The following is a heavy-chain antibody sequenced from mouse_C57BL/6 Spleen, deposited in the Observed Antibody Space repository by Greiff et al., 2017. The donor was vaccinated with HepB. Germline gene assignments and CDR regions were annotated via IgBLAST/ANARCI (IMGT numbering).Heavy chain of an antibody. J-gene: IGHJ2*01. CDR1: GFTFSSYG. V-gene: IGHV5-6*01. CDR2: ISSGGSYT. D-gene: IGHD2-10*02. Sequence: EVKLMESGGDLVKPGGSLKLSCAASGFTFSSYGMSWVRQTPDKRLEWVATISSGGSYTYYPDSVKGRFTISRDNAKNTLYLQMSSLKSEDTAMYYCARQGYGNPFDYWGQGTTLTVSS. CDR3: ARQGYGNPFDY.